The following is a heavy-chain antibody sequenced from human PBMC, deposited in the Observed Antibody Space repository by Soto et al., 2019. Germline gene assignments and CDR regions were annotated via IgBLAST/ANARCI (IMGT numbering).Heavy chain of an antibody. CDR2: IYYSGST. V-gene: IGHV4-31*03. CDR1: GGSISSGGYY. J-gene: IGHJ3*02. D-gene: IGHD6-13*01. Sequence: SETLSLTCTVSGGSISSGGYYWSWIRQHPGKGLEWIGYIYYSGSTYYNPSLKSRVTISVDTSKNQFSLKLSSVTAADTAVYYCARGRAANHAFDIWGQGTMVTVSS. CDR3: ARGRAANHAFDI.